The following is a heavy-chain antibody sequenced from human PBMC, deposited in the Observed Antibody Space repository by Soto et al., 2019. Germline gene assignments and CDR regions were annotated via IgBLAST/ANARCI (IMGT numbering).Heavy chain of an antibody. CDR2: IKQDGSEK. CDR3: ATYSTIWGWLDP. Sequence: PGGSLRLSCAASGFTFNSFWMTWVRQAPGKGLEWVANIKQDGSEKYYVDSVKGRFTISRDNAKNSLYLQMNSLRADDTAVYYCATYSTIWGWLDPWGQGTLVTVSS. CDR1: GFTFNSFW. J-gene: IGHJ5*02. D-gene: IGHD3-16*01. V-gene: IGHV3-7*02.